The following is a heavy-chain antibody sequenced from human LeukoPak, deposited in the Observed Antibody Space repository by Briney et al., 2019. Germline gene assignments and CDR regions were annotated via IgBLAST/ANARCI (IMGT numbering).Heavy chain of an antibody. Sequence: PGASLRLSCAASGFTSSSYAMSWVRQAPGKGLEWVSAISRSGGSTYYADSVKGRFTISRDNSKNTLYLQMNSLRAEDTAVYYCAKHLTYYYDSSGKREYFQHWGQGTLVTVSS. CDR1: GFTSSSYA. V-gene: IGHV3-23*01. CDR3: AKHLTYYYDSSGKREYFQH. D-gene: IGHD3-22*01. J-gene: IGHJ1*01. CDR2: ISRSGGST.